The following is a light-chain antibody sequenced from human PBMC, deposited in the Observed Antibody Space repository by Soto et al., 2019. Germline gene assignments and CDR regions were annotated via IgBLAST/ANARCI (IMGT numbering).Light chain of an antibody. V-gene: IGKV3-15*01. CDR3: QQYNNWPPAT. Sequence: EIVMTQSPATLSVSPGERATLSCRASQSLNTYLAWYQHKPGQTPRLLFFLASARATGIPARFSGSGSGTEFTLTISSLQSEDFAIYYCQQYNNWPPATFGQGTRLEIK. J-gene: IGKJ5*01. CDR1: QSLNTY. CDR2: LAS.